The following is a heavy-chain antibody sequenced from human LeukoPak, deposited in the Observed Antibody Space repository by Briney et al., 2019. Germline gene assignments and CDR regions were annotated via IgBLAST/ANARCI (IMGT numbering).Heavy chain of an antibody. D-gene: IGHD5-12*01. CDR1: GGSISSSSYY. CDR2: IYYSGST. Sequence: SETLSLTCTVSGGSISSSSYYWGWIRQPPGKGLEWIGSIYYSGSTYYNPSLKSRVTISVDTSKNQFSLKLNSVTAADTAVYYCASLPRYDNGSAWGQGTLVTASS. V-gene: IGHV4-39*01. CDR3: ASLPRYDNGSA. J-gene: IGHJ5*02.